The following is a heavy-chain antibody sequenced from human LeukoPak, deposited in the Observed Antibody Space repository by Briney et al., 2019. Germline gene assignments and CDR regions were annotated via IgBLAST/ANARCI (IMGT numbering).Heavy chain of an antibody. J-gene: IGHJ4*02. CDR3: ARNLHDY. CDR2: INHSGST. V-gene: IGHV4-34*01. Sequence: SETLSLTCAVYVGSFSGYYWSWIRQPPGKGLEWIGEINHSGSTNYNPSLKSRVTISVDTSKNQFSLKLSSVTAADTAVYYCARNLHDYWGQGTLVTVSS. CDR1: VGSFSGYY.